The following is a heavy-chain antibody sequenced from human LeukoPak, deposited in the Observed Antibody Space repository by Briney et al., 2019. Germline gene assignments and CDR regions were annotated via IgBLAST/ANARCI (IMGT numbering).Heavy chain of an antibody. V-gene: IGHV3-48*03. D-gene: IGHD5-24*01. CDR1: GFTFSSYE. CDR3: ARGEDGYNSDY. Sequence: GGSLRLSCAASGFTFSSYEMNWVRQAPGKGLEWVSYISSSGNTIYYADSVKGRFTISRDNAKNSLYLQMNSLRAEDTAVYYCARGEDGYNSDYWVQGTLVTVSS. J-gene: IGHJ4*02. CDR2: ISSSGNTI.